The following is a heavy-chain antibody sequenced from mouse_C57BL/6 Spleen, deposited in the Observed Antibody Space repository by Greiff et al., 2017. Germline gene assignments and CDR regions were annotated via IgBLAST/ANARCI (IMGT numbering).Heavy chain of an antibody. CDR2: ISYDGSN. V-gene: IGHV3-6*01. CDR1: GYSITSGYY. Sequence: EVQLQESGPGLVKPSQSLSLTCSVTGYSITSGYYWNWIRQFPGNKLEWMVYISYDGSNNSNPSLKNRISVTRDTSKNQFFLKLNSVTTEDTATYYSALGAQAIYAMDYWGQGTSVTVSS. J-gene: IGHJ4*01. D-gene: IGHD3-2*02. CDR3: ALGAQAIYAMDY.